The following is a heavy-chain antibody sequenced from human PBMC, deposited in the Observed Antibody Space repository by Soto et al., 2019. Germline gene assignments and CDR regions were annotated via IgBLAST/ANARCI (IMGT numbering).Heavy chain of an antibody. J-gene: IGHJ5*02. CDR1: GGALSSGDYY. D-gene: IGHD3-10*01. V-gene: IGHV4-30-4*01. Sequence: SETLSLTCTVSGGALSSGDYYWSWIRKPPGKGLEWIGYVYYSGSTYYNPSLKSRVTISVDTSKNQFSLKLSSVTAADTAVYYCAREAGYYYGSGSYYNWFDPWGQGTLVNVS. CDR2: VYYSGST. CDR3: AREAGYYYGSGSYYNWFDP.